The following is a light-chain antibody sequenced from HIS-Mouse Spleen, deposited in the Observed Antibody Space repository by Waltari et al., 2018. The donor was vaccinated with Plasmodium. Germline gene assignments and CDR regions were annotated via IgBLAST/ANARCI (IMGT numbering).Light chain of an antibody. CDR3: QQYNNWPRGT. CDR1: QSVSSN. Sequence: EIVMTQSPATLSVSPGERATLSCRASQSVSSNLAWYQQKPGQAPRRLIYGASTRATGIPARCSGSGSGKEFTITISSMQSEDFAVYYCQQYNNWPRGTFGQGTKVEIK. J-gene: IGKJ1*01. CDR2: GAS. V-gene: IGKV3-15*01.